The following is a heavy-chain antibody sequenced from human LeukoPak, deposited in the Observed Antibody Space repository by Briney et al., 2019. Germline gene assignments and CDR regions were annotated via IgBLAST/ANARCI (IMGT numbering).Heavy chain of an antibody. Sequence: GRSLRLSCAASGFTFSSYAMHWVRQAPGKGLEWVAVISYDGSNKYYANSVEGRFTISRDNSKNTLYLQMNSLRAEDTAVYYCARDPSRVGARPFDYWGQGTLVTVSS. CDR2: ISYDGSNK. J-gene: IGHJ4*02. CDR3: ARDPSRVGARPFDY. D-gene: IGHD1-26*01. V-gene: IGHV3-30-3*01. CDR1: GFTFSSYA.